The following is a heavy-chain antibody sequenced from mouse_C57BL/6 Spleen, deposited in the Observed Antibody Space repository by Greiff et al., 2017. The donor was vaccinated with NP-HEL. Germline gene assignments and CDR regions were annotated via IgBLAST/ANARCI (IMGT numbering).Heavy chain of an antibody. D-gene: IGHD2-10*01. Sequence: VQLQQSGPELVKPGASVKISCKASGYTFTDYYMNWVKQSHGKSLEWIGDINPNNGGTSYNQKFKGKATLTVDKSSSTAYMELRSLTSEDSAVYYCARSSYGNTWFAYWGQGTLVTVSA. CDR1: GYTFTDYY. CDR3: ARSSYGNTWFAY. J-gene: IGHJ3*01. CDR2: INPNNGGT. V-gene: IGHV1-26*01.